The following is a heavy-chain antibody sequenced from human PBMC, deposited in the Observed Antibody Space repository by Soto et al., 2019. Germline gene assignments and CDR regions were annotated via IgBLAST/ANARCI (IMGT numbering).Heavy chain of an antibody. D-gene: IGHD1-7*01. V-gene: IGHV1-18*01. Sequence: QVQLVQSGAEVKKPGASVKVSCKASGYTFTSYGISWVRQAPGQGLEWMGRISAYNGNTQYAQKLQGRVTMTTDTSTSTAYMELRSLRSDDTAVYYCARETHWNYVWGYYYMDVWGKGTTVTVSS. J-gene: IGHJ6*03. CDR3: ARETHWNYVWGYYYMDV. CDR2: ISAYNGNT. CDR1: GYTFTSYG.